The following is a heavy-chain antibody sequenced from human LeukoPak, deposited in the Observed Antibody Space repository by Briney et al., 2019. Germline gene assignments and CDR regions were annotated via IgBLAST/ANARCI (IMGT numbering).Heavy chain of an antibody. Sequence: PGGSLRLSCAASGFTFSSYAMSWVRQAPGKGLEWVSAISGSGGSTYYADSVKGRFTISRDNSKNTLYLQMNSLRAEDTAVYYCAKLIRYYDSSGYYYVTGGPPITGGFDYWGQGTLVTVSS. D-gene: IGHD3-22*01. CDR3: AKLIRYYDSSGYYYVTGGPPITGGFDY. V-gene: IGHV3-23*01. J-gene: IGHJ4*02. CDR1: GFTFSSYA. CDR2: ISGSGGST.